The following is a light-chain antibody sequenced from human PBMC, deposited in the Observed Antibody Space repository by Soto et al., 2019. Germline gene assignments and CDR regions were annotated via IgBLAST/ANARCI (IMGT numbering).Light chain of an antibody. Sequence: QSALTQPASMSGSPGQSITISCTGTSGDVGFYDFVSWYQQHPGKVPRLIIYGVTKRPSGVSHRFSGSKSGNTASLTISGLQVEDEADYSCASYTGSSTYVSGGGTKVTVL. CDR1: SGDVGFYDF. V-gene: IGLV2-14*03. CDR2: GVT. CDR3: ASYTGSSTYV. J-gene: IGLJ3*02.